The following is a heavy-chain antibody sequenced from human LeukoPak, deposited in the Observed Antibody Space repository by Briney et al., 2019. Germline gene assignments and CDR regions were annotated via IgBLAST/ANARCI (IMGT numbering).Heavy chain of an antibody. J-gene: IGHJ4*02. Sequence: PGGSLRLSCATSGFTFDDYTMHWVRQAPGKGLEWVSLISWDAGSTYYADSVKGRFTISRDNSKRSMYLQMNSLRTEDTALYYCAKDILETSSWPLFDSWGQGTLVTVSS. V-gene: IGHV3-43*01. D-gene: IGHD6-13*01. CDR1: GFTFDDYT. CDR3: AKDILETSSWPLFDS. CDR2: ISWDAGST.